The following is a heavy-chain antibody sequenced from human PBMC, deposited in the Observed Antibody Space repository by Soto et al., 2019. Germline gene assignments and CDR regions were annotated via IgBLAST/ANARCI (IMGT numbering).Heavy chain of an antibody. CDR1: GFTFSGYS. D-gene: IGHD5-18*01. J-gene: IGHJ4*02. V-gene: IGHV3-21*01. CDR3: ARDVDTAMGYFDY. CDR2: ISSSGTYI. Sequence: PGGSLRLSCAASGFTFSGYSMNWVRQAPGKGLEWVSSISSSGTYIYYADSVKGRFTISRDNAKNSLYLQMNSLRAEDTAVYYCARDVDTAMGYFDYWGQGTLVTVSS.